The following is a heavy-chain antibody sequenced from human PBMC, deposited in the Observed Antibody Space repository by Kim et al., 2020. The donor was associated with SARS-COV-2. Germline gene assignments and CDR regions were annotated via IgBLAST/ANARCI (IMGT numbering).Heavy chain of an antibody. D-gene: IGHD4-17*01. Sequence: SVKVSCKASGGTFSSYAISWVRQAPGQGLEWMGGIIPIFGTANYAQKFQGRVTITADESTSTAYMELSSLRSEDTAVYYCARGTTVVTSDAFDIWGQGTMVTVSS. CDR2: IIPIFGTA. CDR1: GGTFSSYA. CDR3: ARGTTVVTSDAFDI. J-gene: IGHJ3*02. V-gene: IGHV1-69*13.